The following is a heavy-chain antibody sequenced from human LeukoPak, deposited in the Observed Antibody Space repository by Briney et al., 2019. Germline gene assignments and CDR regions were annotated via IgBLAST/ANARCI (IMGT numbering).Heavy chain of an antibody. J-gene: IGHJ3*02. V-gene: IGHV3-23*01. Sequence: GGSLTLSCAASGYTFSSYAMSWVRHAPPKGLELVSAISGSGGSTYYADSVQSRFTISRDNSKNTLYPQMNSLRAEDTAAYYFAKVTGPMRVPVAAFDIWGQGTMVTVSS. D-gene: IGHD3-22*01. CDR1: GYTFSSYA. CDR2: ISGSGGST. CDR3: AKVTGPMRVPVAAFDI.